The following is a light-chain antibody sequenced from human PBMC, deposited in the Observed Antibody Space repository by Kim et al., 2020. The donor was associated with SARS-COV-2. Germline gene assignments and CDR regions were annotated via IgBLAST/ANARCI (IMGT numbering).Light chain of an antibody. CDR3: SSYTSSRNYV. J-gene: IGLJ1*01. CDR2: DVS. Sequence: QSALTQPASVSGSPGQSITISCTGISSDVGGYNYVSWYQQHPGKAPKLMIYDVSKRPSGVSNRFSGSKSGNTASLTISGLQAEDEADYYCSSYTSSRNYVFGTGTKV. CDR1: SSDVGGYNY. V-gene: IGLV2-14*01.